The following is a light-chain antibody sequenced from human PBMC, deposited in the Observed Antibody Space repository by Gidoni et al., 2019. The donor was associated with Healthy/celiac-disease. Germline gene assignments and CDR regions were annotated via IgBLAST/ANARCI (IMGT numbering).Light chain of an antibody. Sequence: ELVLTQSPRTLSLSPGERATLSCRASQSVSSRYLAWYQQKPGQAHRLLIYGASSRATGIPDRFSGSGSGTDCTLTISRLEPEDFAVYYCQQYGSSPPSTFGQGTKLEIK. CDR2: GAS. CDR1: QSVSSRY. CDR3: QQYGSSPPST. V-gene: IGKV3-20*01. J-gene: IGKJ2*01.